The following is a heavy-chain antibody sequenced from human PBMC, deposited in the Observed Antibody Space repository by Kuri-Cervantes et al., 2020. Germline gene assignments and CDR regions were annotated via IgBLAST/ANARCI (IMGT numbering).Heavy chain of an antibody. CDR1: GLTFSSYG. CDR2: IWYDGSNK. J-gene: IGHJ6*03. V-gene: IGHV3-33*01. D-gene: IGHD6-13*01. Sequence: GGSLRLSCAASGLTFSSYGMHWVRQAPGKGLQWVAVIWYDGSNKYYAESVKGRFTISRDNSKNTVYMQMDSLRAEDTAMYYCARGEGSSWDLRFYYYYYMDVWGKGTTVTVSS. CDR3: ARGEGSSWDLRFYYYYYMDV.